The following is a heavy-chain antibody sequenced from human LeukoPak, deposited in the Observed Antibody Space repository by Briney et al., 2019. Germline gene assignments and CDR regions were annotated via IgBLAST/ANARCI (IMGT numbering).Heavy chain of an antibody. V-gene: IGHV1-3*01. CDR2: IDAGNGNT. Sequence: GASVKVSCKASGYTFTSYAMHWVRQAPGQRLEWMGWIDAGNGNTKYSQKFQGRVTITRDTSASTAYMELSSLRSEDTAVYYCARDMSSSWYDYWGQGTLVTVSS. D-gene: IGHD6-13*01. CDR3: ARDMSSSWYDY. J-gene: IGHJ4*02. CDR1: GYTFTSYA.